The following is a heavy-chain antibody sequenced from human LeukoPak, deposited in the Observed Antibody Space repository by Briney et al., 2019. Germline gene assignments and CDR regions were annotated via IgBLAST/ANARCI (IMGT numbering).Heavy chain of an antibody. CDR2: ISGSGDST. CDR3: AKAKGSGLKYYFDY. J-gene: IGHJ4*02. V-gene: IGHV3-23*01. CDR1: GFTFSSYA. Sequence: GSLRLSCAASGFTFSSYAMSWVRQAPGKGLEWVSAISGSGDSTDYADSVKGRFTISRDNSKNTLYLQMSSLRAEDTAVYYCAKAKGSGLKYYFDYWGQGTLVTVSS. D-gene: IGHD6-19*01.